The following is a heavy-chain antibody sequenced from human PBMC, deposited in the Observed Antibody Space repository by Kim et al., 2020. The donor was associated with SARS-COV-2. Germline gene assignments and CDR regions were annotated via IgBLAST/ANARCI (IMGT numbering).Heavy chain of an antibody. D-gene: IGHD3-10*01. CDR2: IGITGSRI. Sequence: GGSLRLSCAASGFNFKAYSFSWVRQAPGKGLEWISYIGITGSRIYNADSVKGRFTISRDSARNSVYLQMNDLRDEDTAVYYCARDHEGPGDPVMDVWGQGTTVTVSS. CDR3: ARDHEGPGDPVMDV. V-gene: IGHV3-48*02. CDR1: GFNFKAYS. J-gene: IGHJ6*02.